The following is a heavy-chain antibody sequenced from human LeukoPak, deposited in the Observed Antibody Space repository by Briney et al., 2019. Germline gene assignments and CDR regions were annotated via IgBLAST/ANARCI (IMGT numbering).Heavy chain of an antibody. V-gene: IGHV3-11*01. Sequence: GGSLRLSCAASGFTFSDYYMSWIRQAPGKGLEWVSYISSNGNSVCYADSVKGRFTISRDNAKNSLYLQMNSLRAEDTAVYYCVRDKYYDWLWGQGTLVTVSS. CDR2: ISSNGNSV. CDR3: VRDKYYDWL. J-gene: IGHJ4*02. CDR1: GFTFSDYY. D-gene: IGHD3-3*01.